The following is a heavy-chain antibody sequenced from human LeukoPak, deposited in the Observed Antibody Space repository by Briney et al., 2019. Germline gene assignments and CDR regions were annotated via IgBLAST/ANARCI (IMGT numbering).Heavy chain of an antibody. CDR1: GFTFSSYE. J-gene: IGHJ4*02. D-gene: IGHD6-13*01. CDR2: ISSSGTTK. V-gene: IGHV3-48*03. Sequence: GGSLRLSCAASGFTFSSYEMNWVRQAPGKGLEWLSYISSSGTTKYYADSVKGRFTISRDNAKNSLYLQMNSLRAEDTAVYYCAREEGKQQMEAFDYWGQGTLVTVSS. CDR3: AREEGKQQMEAFDY.